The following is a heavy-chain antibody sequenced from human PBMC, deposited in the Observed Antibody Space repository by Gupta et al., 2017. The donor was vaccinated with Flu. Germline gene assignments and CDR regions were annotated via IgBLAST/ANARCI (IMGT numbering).Heavy chain of an antibody. J-gene: IGHJ5*02. CDR3: AKGQCSTTIGYGHGFDP. V-gene: IGHV3-23*01. CDR2: ISGSSRDT. D-gene: IGHD2-2*01. Sequence: EVQLLESGGGLLQPGGSLRLSCEASGLAFSDHAISWVRQAPGKGLEWVSDISGSSRDTHYADSVKGRFTISRDNSKNTLYLHMNSLRSEDTAVYYCAKGQCSTTIGYGHGFDPWGRGTLVTVSS. CDR1: GLAFSDHA.